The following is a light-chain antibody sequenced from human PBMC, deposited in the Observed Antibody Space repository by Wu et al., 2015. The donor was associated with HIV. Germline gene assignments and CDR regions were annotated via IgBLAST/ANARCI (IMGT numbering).Light chain of an antibody. J-gene: IGKJ1*01. CDR1: QSISNW. CDR3: QQYNTYPWT. CDR2: KAS. Sequence: DIQMTQSPSTLSASVGDRVTITCRASQSISNWLAWYQQKPGKAPKLLIYKASTLDSGVPSRFSGSGSGTEFTLTISSLQPDDFATYYCQQYNTYPWTFGQGTKVE. V-gene: IGKV1-5*03.